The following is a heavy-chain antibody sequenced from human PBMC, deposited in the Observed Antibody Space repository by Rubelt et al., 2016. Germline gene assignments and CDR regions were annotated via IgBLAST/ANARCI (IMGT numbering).Heavy chain of an antibody. V-gene: IGHV3-74*03. J-gene: IGHJ4*02. CDR2: INPDGSST. D-gene: IGHD1-26*01. Sequence: GGSLRLSCAASGFYFSSCWVNWLRQAPGKGLEWVSRINPDGSSTTYADSVKGRFSISRDNAKNTVYMQMNTLRVEDTAVYYCARGSGNYYFDYWGQGSLVTISS. CDR3: ARGSGNYYFDY. CDR1: GFYFSSCW.